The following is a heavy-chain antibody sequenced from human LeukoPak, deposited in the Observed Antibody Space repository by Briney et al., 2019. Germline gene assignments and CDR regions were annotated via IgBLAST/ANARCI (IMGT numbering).Heavy chain of an antibody. D-gene: IGHD3-10*01. CDR2: IIPIFGTA. CDR1: GGTFSRYA. J-gene: IGHJ5*02. V-gene: IGHV1-69*05. CDR3: ARGGITMVRGVIANGGNWFDP. Sequence: SVKVSCKASGGTFSRYAISWVRQAPGQGLEWMGRIIPIFGTANYAQKFQGRVTITTDESTSTAYMELSSLRSEDTAVYYCARGGITMVRGVIANGGNWFDPWGQGTLVTVSS.